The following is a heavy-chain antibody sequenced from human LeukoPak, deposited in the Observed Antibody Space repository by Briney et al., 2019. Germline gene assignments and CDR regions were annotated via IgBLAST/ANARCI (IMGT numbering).Heavy chain of an antibody. CDR1: GYSFTSYW. Sequence: GESLKISCKGSGYSFTSYWIGWVRQMAGKGLEWMGIIYPGDSDTRYSPSFQGQVTISADKSISTAYLQWSSLKASDTAMYYCARRGEAYYYGSGSYSQGAFDIWGQGTMVTVSS. V-gene: IGHV5-51*01. D-gene: IGHD3-10*01. CDR2: IYPGDSDT. J-gene: IGHJ3*02. CDR3: ARRGEAYYYGSGSYSQGAFDI.